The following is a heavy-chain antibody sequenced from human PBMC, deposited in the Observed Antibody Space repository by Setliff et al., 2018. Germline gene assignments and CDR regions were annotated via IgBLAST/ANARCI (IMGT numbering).Heavy chain of an antibody. Sequence: TLSLTCTVSGDSITSGSDYWNWIRQPAGKGLEWIGRIYTTGNTSYNPSLKSRVTISVDTSKRQFSLKLSSVTAADMAVYYCRFWSGYYKNDYWAQGTLVTVSS. D-gene: IGHD3-3*01. CDR1: GDSITSGSDY. CDR2: IYTTGNT. J-gene: IGHJ4*02. CDR3: RFWSGYYKNDY. V-gene: IGHV4-61*02.